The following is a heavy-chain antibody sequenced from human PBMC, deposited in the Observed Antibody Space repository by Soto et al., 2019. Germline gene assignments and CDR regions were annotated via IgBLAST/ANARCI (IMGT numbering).Heavy chain of an antibody. CDR2: LSGSGGSI. D-gene: IGHD3-22*01. CDR3: AREPPGYYDSSGLRIGIDY. CDR1: GFTFSSHA. Sequence: PGGSLRLSCTASGFTFSSHAMTWVRQAPGKGLEWVSGLSGSGGSIYYADSVKGRFTISRDNAKNSLYLQMNSLRAEDTAVYYCAREPPGYYDSSGLRIGIDYWGQGTLVTVSS. V-gene: IGHV3-23*01. J-gene: IGHJ4*02.